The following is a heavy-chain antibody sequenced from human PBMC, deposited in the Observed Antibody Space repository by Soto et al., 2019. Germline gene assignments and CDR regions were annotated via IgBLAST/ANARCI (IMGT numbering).Heavy chain of an antibody. D-gene: IGHD4-17*01. J-gene: IGHJ4*02. Sequence: SEPLSHPYAVSSGYISSRNWWRWVSQPPGKGLEWIGEIYHTGSTNHNPPLKPRATIPLDKPKNQPPLTLTSLTAAHTAVHYSASRRAYCGGGPSWYFYYWGQGTLVTGSS. CDR2: IYHTGST. CDR3: ASRRAYCGGGPSWYFYY. CDR1: SGYISSRNW. V-gene: IGHV4-4*02.